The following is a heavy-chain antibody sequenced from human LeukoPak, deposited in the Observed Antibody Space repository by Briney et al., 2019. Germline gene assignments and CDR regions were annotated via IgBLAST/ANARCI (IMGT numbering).Heavy chain of an antibody. CDR1: GFTFRSYA. CDR3: AKKYSGSYWSPTDY. V-gene: IGHV3-23*01. D-gene: IGHD1-26*01. Sequence: GGSLRLSCAASGFTFRSYAMSWVRQAPGKGLEWVSAISVSGGTTYYADSVKGRFTISRDNSKNTLYLQMNSLRPEDTAVYYCAKKYSGSYWSPTDYWGQGTLVTVSS. CDR2: ISVSGGTT. J-gene: IGHJ4*02.